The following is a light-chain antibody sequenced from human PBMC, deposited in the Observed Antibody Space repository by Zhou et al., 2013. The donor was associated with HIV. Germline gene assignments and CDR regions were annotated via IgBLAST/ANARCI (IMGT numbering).Light chain of an antibody. V-gene: IGKV3-20*01. J-gene: IGKJ4*01. CDR1: QSVSSSY. CDR3: QQYGSSPLT. Sequence: EVVLTQFPATLSSSPGGRVTLSCRASQSVSSSYLAWYQQKPGQAPRLLVFGTSSRAIGIPGRFSGSGSGTDFTLTISRLERDDAAVYYCQQYGSSPLTFGGGTKVEIK. CDR2: GTS.